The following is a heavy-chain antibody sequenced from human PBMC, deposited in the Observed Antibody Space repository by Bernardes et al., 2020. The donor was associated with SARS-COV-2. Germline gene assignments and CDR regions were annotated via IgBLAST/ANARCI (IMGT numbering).Heavy chain of an antibody. CDR1: GFTFDDYA. Sequence: GGSLRLSCAASGFTFDDYAMHWVRQAPGKGLEWVSGISWNSGSIGYADSVKGRFTISRDNAKNSLYLQMNSLRAEDTALYYCAKSHSFGLLLSHVQYYFDYWGQGTLVTVSS. V-gene: IGHV3-9*01. CDR2: ISWNSGSI. CDR3: AKSHSFGLLLSHVQYYFDY. J-gene: IGHJ4*02. D-gene: IGHD2-21*02.